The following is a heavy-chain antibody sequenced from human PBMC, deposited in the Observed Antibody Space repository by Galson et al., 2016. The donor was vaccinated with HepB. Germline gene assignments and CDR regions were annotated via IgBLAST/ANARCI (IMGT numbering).Heavy chain of an antibody. CDR1: GFSVNNNY. CDR2: IYGGGTT. D-gene: IGHD3-16*01. Sequence: SLRLSCAASGFSVNNNYMTWVRQAPGKGLEWVSVIYGGGTTYFADSVKGRFTMSRDTSKNTLYLQMNSLRAEDTAGYYCASPGGSPSGLLGATEGLDYWGLGTLVTVSS. V-gene: IGHV3-53*01. CDR3: ASPGGSPSGLLGATEGLDY. J-gene: IGHJ4*02.